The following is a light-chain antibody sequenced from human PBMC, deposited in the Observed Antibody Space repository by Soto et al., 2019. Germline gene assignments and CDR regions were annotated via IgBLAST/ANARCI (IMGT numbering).Light chain of an antibody. CDR2: DAS. CDR1: QSVNSN. V-gene: IGKV3-15*01. Sequence: EIVMTQSPATLSVSPGERATLSCRASQSVNSNLAWYRQKPGQAPRLLISDASTRATGVPDRFSGSGSGTEFTLTISSLQSEDSGNYYCQQYNFWPPLTFGGGTKVEIK. CDR3: QQYNFWPPLT. J-gene: IGKJ4*01.